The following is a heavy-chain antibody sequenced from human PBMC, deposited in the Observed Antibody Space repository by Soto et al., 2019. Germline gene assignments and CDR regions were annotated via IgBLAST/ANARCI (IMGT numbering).Heavy chain of an antibody. CDR3: ARGWKHDFWSGYYPRRYYFDY. J-gene: IGHJ4*02. Sequence: PSETLSLTCAVYGGSFSGYYWSWIRQPPGKGLEWIGEINHSGSTNYNPSLKSRVTISVDMSKNQFSLKLSSVTAADTAVYYCARGWKHDFWSGYYPRRYYFDYWGQGTLVTVSS. CDR2: INHSGST. V-gene: IGHV4-34*01. CDR1: GGSFSGYY. D-gene: IGHD3-3*01.